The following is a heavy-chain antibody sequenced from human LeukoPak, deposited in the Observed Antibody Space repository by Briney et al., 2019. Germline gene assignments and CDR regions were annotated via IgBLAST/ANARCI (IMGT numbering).Heavy chain of an antibody. CDR2: INPNSGGT. CDR3: ARDLGYSGYDYPNYYYYYYMDV. J-gene: IGHJ6*03. Sequence: ASVKVSCKAPGYTFTGYYMHWVRQAPGQGLEWMGWINPNSGGTNYAQKFQGRVTMTRDTSISTAYMELSSLRSEDTAVYYCARDLGYSGYDYPNYYYYYYMDVWGKGTTVTVSS. V-gene: IGHV1-2*02. D-gene: IGHD5-12*01. CDR1: GYTFTGYY.